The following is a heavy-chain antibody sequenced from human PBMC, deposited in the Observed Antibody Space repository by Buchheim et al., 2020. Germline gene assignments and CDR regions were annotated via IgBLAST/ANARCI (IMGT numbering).Heavy chain of an antibody. J-gene: IGHJ6*02. V-gene: IGHV4-61*02. CDR3: ARSITMVQGVSLMDV. Sequence: QVQLQESGPGLVKPSQTLSLTCTVSGGSISSGSYYWSWIRQPAGKGLEWIGRIYTSGSTNYNPSLKSRVTISVDTSKNQFSLKLSSVTAADTAVYYCARSITMVQGVSLMDVWGQGTT. CDR2: IYTSGST. D-gene: IGHD3-10*01. CDR1: GGSISSGSYY.